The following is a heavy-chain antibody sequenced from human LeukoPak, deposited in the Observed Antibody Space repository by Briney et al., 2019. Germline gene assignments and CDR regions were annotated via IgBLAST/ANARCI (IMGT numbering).Heavy chain of an antibody. CDR2: INPNSGGT. CDR3: ARDQPTPMTTVTTNWFDP. D-gene: IGHD4-17*01. Sequence: ASVKVSCKASGYTFTAYYMHWVRQAPGQGLEWMGWINPNSGGTNYAQKFPGRVTMTRDTSISTAYMELSRLRSDDTAVYYCARDQPTPMTTVTTNWFDPWGQGTLVTVSS. V-gene: IGHV1-2*02. CDR1: GYTFTAYY. J-gene: IGHJ5*02.